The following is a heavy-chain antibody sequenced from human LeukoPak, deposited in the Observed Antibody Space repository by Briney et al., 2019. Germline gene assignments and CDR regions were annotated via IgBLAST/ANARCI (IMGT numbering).Heavy chain of an antibody. CDR3: ARAGLLWFGESYFDY. J-gene: IGHJ4*02. D-gene: IGHD3-10*01. CDR2: ISSSSYI. V-gene: IGHV3-21*01. CDR1: GFTFSSYS. Sequence: GGSLRLSCAASGFTFSSYSMNWVRQAPGKGLEWVSSISSSSYIYYADSVKGRFTISRDNAKNSLYLQMNSLRAEDTAVYYCARAGLLWFGESYFDYWGQGTLVTVSS.